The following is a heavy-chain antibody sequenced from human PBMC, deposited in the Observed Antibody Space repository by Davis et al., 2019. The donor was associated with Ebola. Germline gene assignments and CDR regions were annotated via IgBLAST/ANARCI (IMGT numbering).Heavy chain of an antibody. D-gene: IGHD4-17*01. Sequence: MPSETLSLTCTVSGGSISSGDYYWTWIRQPPGKGLEWIGYIYDSGSTYYNPSLKSRVTISVDTTKNQFSLKLSSVTAADTAVYYCARRDYGDLDYWGQGTLVTVSS. J-gene: IGHJ4*02. CDR2: IYDSGST. CDR3: ARRDYGDLDY. V-gene: IGHV4-30-4*01. CDR1: GGSISSGDYY.